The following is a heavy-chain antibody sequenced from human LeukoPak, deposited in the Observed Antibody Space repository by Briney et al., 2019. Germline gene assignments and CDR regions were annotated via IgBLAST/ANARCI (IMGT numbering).Heavy chain of an antibody. Sequence: SETLSLTCTVSGSSMSPYHWGWIRQPPGKGLEWTGYIYYSGSTNYNPSLKSRVTISVDTSKNQFSLKLSSVTAADTAIYYCARAVSGRFDYGGQGPLVTVSS. J-gene: IGHJ4*02. D-gene: IGHD6-19*01. CDR3: ARAVSGRFDY. CDR1: GSSMSPYH. V-gene: IGHV4-59*08. CDR2: IYYSGST.